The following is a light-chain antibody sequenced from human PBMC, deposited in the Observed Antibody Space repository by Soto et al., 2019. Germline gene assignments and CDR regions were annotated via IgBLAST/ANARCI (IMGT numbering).Light chain of an antibody. Sequence: QSVLTQPPSVSAAPGQKVTISCSGSSSNIGNNYVSWYQQLPGTAPKLLIYKNNKRPSGIPDRFSGSKSGTSATLGITGLQTGDEADYYCGTWDSSLSAGVFGTGTKVTVL. V-gene: IGLV1-51*02. J-gene: IGLJ1*01. CDR3: GTWDSSLSAGV. CDR2: KNN. CDR1: SSNIGNNY.